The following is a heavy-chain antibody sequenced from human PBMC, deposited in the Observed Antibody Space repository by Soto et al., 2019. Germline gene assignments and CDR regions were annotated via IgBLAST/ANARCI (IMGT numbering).Heavy chain of an antibody. V-gene: IGHV4-59*01. Sequence: SETLSLTCTVSAASFSKYYWTWIRQPPGRGLEWIGYVYFNGNTNYNPSLKRRVSISIDTSKNQISLTLNSVTAADTAVYYCASVTFGGVVLAHWGQGTLVTVSS. D-gene: IGHD3-16*01. J-gene: IGHJ4*02. CDR3: ASVTFGGVVLAH. CDR1: AASFSKYY. CDR2: VYFNGNT.